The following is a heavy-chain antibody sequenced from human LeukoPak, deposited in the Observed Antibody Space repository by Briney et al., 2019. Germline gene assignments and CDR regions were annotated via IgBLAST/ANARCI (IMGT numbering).Heavy chain of an antibody. V-gene: IGHV4-39*01. D-gene: IGHD4-17*01. CDR1: GGSINSRSYY. Sequence: SETLSLTCTVSGGSINSRSYYGGWIRQPPGKGLEWIGSVYYGGTTYYHPSLKSRVTISEDTSKNQFSLKLSSVTAADTAVYYCARRATTVTTGYYYYYMDVWGKGTTVTVSS. CDR2: VYYGGTT. CDR3: ARRATTVTTGYYYYYMDV. J-gene: IGHJ6*03.